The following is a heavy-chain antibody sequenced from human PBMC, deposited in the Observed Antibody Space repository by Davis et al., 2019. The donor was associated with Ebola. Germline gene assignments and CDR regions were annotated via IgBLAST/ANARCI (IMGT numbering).Heavy chain of an antibody. Sequence: MPSETLSLTCTVSGGSISSSSYYWGWIRQPPGKGLEWIGSIYYSGSTYYNPSLKSRVTISVDTSKNQFSLKLSSVTAADTAVYYCARKRPTYYYGSGSYYLDYWGQGTLVTVSS. D-gene: IGHD3-10*01. J-gene: IGHJ4*02. V-gene: IGHV4-39*01. CDR2: IYYSGST. CDR3: ARKRPTYYYGSGSYYLDY. CDR1: GGSISSSSYY.